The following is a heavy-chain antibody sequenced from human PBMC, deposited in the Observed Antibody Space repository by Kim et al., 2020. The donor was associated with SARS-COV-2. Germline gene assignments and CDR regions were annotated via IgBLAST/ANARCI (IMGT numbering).Heavy chain of an antibody. CDR3: TRRGGPGDD. V-gene: IGHV3-7*01. D-gene: IGHD2-15*01. CDR1: GFSFINYW. CDR2: IKDDGTET. Sequence: GGSLRLSCAASGFSFINYWMSWVRQTPGKGLEWVANIKDDGTETNYVDSGRGRFTVSRDNAKNSLYQQLNSLRDDDPAVYYCTRRGGPGDDWGQGTPVTVSS. J-gene: IGHJ4*02.